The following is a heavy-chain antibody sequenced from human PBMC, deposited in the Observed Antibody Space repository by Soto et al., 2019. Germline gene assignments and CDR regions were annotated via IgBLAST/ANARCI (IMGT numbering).Heavy chain of an antibody. V-gene: IGHV6-1*01. J-gene: IGHJ5*02. CDR2: TYYRAKWYN. D-gene: IGHD6-13*01. CDR3: ARGRAAGRGDWLGH. Sequence: SPTLSLTCDISGDSVSSNSAAWNWIRQSPSRGLEWLGRTYYRAKWYNDYAVSVRGRITINPDTSKNQFSLQLKPVTPDDTAGYHCARGRAAGRGDWLGHWGQGSPVGVSS. CDR1: GDSVSSNSAA.